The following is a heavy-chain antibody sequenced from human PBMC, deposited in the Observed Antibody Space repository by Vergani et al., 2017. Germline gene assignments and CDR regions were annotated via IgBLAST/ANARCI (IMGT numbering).Heavy chain of an antibody. V-gene: IGHV3-23*01. CDR2: VSGSSATP. Sequence: EVQLLESGGGLAQPGGSLRLSCAASGFTFRNYAMTWVRQAPGKGLEWVSSVSGSSATPYYADSVKGRFIISRDNSKNTLHLQMNSLRADDTAVYYCARVMYRDEASTGYRLEGMDIWGQGTTVTISS. CDR3: ARVMYRDEASTGYRLEGMDI. CDR1: GFTFRNYA. D-gene: IGHD3-9*01. J-gene: IGHJ6*02.